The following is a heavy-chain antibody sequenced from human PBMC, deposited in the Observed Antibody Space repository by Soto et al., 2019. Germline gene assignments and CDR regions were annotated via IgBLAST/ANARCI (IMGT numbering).Heavy chain of an antibody. Sequence: GGSLRLSCAASGFTFSSYGMHWVRQAPGKGLEWVAVISYDGSNKYYADSVKGRFTISRDNSKNTLYLQMNSLRAEDTAVYYCAKEVNTAMVGYNWFDPWGQGTLVTVPQ. V-gene: IGHV3-30*18. CDR1: GFTFSSYG. D-gene: IGHD5-18*01. CDR3: AKEVNTAMVGYNWFDP. CDR2: ISYDGSNK. J-gene: IGHJ5*02.